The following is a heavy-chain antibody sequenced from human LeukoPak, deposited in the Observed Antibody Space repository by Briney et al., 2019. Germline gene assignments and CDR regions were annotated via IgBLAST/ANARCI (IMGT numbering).Heavy chain of an antibody. J-gene: IGHJ4*02. CDR1: GYTFTVCY. CDR3: ASNLGYSSSWYPE. V-gene: IGHV1-2*02. D-gene: IGHD6-13*01. CDR2: INPNSGGT. Sequence: ASVKLSCKASGYTFTVCYIPWVRQAPGQGLEWMGWINPNSGGTNYAQKFQGRVTMTRDTSISTAYMELSRLRSDDTAVYYCASNLGYSSSWYPEWGQGTMVTVSS.